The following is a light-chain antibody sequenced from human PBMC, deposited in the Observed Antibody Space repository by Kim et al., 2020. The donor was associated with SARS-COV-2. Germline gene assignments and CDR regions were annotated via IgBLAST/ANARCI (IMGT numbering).Light chain of an antibody. CDR2: GAS. Sequence: EIVLTQSPGTLSLSPGERATLSCRASQSVSSSYLAWYQQKPGQAPRLLIYGASSRATGIPDRFSGSGSGTDFTLTISRLEPEDFAVYYCQQYSSSRRANFGKETKLEI. CDR3: QQYSSSRRAN. J-gene: IGKJ2*01. V-gene: IGKV3-20*01. CDR1: QSVSSSY.